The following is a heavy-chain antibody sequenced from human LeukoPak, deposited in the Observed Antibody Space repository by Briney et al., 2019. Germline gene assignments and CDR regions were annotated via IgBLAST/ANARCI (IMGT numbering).Heavy chain of an antibody. V-gene: IGHV3-15*07. Sequence: GGSLRLSCAASGFTFSNAWMNWVRQAPGKGLEWVGRIKSKTDGGTTDYAAPVKGRFTISRDDSKNTLYLQINSLKTEDTAVYYCTTLYYDFWSAYSDYWGQGTLVTVSS. CDR1: GFTFSNAW. CDR2: IKSKTDGGTT. J-gene: IGHJ4*02. CDR3: TTLYYDFWSAYSDY. D-gene: IGHD3-3*01.